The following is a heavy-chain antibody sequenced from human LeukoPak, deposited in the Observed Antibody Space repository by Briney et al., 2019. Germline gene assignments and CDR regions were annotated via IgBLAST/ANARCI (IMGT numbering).Heavy chain of an antibody. CDR2: ISGSGGST. D-gene: IGHD4-17*01. CDR1: GFTFSSYA. Sequence: PGGSLRLSCAASGFTFSSYAMSWVRQAPGKGLEWVSAISGSGGSTYYADSVKGRFTISRDNCKNTLYLEMNSLRAEDAAVYYCAKDLDYGGNAAAFDYWGQGTLVTVSS. J-gene: IGHJ4*02. CDR3: AKDLDYGGNAAAFDY. V-gene: IGHV3-23*01.